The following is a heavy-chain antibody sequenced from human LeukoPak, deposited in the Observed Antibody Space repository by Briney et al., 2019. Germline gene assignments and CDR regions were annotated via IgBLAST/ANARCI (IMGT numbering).Heavy chain of an antibody. Sequence: TGGSLRLSCAASGFTFSNYWMHWVRQAPGKGLVWVSRINPDGSSTSYADSVKGRFTISRDNAKNTLYLQMNSLRAEDTAVYYCARVIVGGYYFDYWGQGTLVTVSS. CDR2: INPDGSST. CDR1: GFTFSNYW. CDR3: ARVIVGGYYFDY. D-gene: IGHD2-21*01. J-gene: IGHJ4*02. V-gene: IGHV3-74*01.